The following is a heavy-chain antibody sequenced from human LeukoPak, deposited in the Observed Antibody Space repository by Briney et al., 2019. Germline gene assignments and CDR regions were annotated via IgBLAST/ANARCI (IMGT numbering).Heavy chain of an antibody. CDR2: ISGSGDST. V-gene: IGHV3-23*01. CDR1: GFTFSNYA. CDR3: AKGDAEQQLIRSFDY. Sequence: GGSLRLSCAASGFTFSNYAMSWVRQAPGKGLEWVSVISGSGDSTNYPDSVKGRFTISRDNSKNTLYLQMNTLRAEDTAVYYCAKGDAEQQLIRSFDYWGQGTLVTVSS. J-gene: IGHJ4*02. D-gene: IGHD6-13*01.